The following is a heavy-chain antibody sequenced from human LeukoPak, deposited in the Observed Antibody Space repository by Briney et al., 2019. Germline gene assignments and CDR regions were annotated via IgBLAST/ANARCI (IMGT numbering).Heavy chain of an antibody. CDR2: ISSSGSTI. CDR3: ARDRGYFDYYYGTDV. V-gene: IGHV3-11*01. J-gene: IGHJ6*02. CDR1: GFTFSDYY. Sequence: GGSLRLSCAASGFTFSDYYMSWIRQAPGKGLEWVSYISSSGSTIYYADSVKGRFTISRDNTKNSLHLQMNSLRAEDTAVYYCARDRGYFDYYYGTDVWGQGTTVTVSS. D-gene: IGHD3-9*01.